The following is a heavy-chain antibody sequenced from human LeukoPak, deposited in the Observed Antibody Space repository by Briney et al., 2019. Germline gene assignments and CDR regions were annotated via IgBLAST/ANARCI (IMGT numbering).Heavy chain of an antibody. CDR2: IDQYGRAK. J-gene: IGHJ4*02. V-gene: IGHV3-7*04. CDR1: GFTFSNYW. CDR3: ARADSYGSILDY. D-gene: IGHD5-18*01. Sequence: GGSLRLSCAASGFTFSNYWMSWVRQAPGKGLECVASIDQYGRAKYYVDSVRGRFTFSRDNTKNSLHLQMNSLRAEDTAVYYCARADSYGSILDYWGQGTRVIDSS.